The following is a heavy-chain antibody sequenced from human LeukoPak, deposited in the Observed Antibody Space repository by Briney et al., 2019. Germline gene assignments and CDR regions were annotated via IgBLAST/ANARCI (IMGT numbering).Heavy chain of an antibody. V-gene: IGHV1-46*01. Sequence: ASVKVSCKASGYTFTSYYMHWVRQAPGQGLEWMGIINPSGGSTSYAQKFQGRVTMTRDTSTSTVYMELSSLRSEDTAVYYCARVPSRYCSSTSCYPPKIMDVWGKGTTVTVSS. CDR3: ARVPSRYCSSTSCYPPKIMDV. J-gene: IGHJ6*03. CDR1: GYTFTSYY. CDR2: INPSGGST. D-gene: IGHD2-2*01.